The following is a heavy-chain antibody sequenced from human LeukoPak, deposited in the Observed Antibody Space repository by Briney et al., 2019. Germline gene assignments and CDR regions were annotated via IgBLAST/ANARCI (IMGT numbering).Heavy chain of an antibody. D-gene: IGHD3-22*01. Sequence: GSLRLSCAASGFTFSSYSMNWIRQPPGKGLEWIGYIYYSGSTNYNPSLKSRVTISVDTSKNQFSLKLSSVTAADTAVYYCARARSSGYSFDYWGQGTLVTVSS. CDR3: ARARSSGYSFDY. J-gene: IGHJ4*02. CDR1: GFTFSSYS. CDR2: IYYSGST. V-gene: IGHV4-59*01.